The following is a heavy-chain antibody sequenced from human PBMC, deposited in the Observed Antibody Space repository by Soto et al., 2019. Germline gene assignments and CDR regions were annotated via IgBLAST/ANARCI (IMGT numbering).Heavy chain of an antibody. CDR3: AKEVARGASGDIDY. CDR1: GFTFSIYA. V-gene: IGHV3-23*01. D-gene: IGHD3-10*01. Sequence: EVQLLESGGGLVQPGGSLRLSCAASGFTFSIYAMNWVRHIPGKGLEWVSAISASGGYTYYADSVKGRFTISRDNSKNTLHLDMIDLRAEDTAVYYCAKEVARGASGDIDYWGQGTLVTVSS. CDR2: ISASGGYT. J-gene: IGHJ4*02.